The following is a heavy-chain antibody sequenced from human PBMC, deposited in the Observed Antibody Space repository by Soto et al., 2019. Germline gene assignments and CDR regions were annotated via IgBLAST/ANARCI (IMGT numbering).Heavy chain of an antibody. CDR2: IIPFLGVT. CDR1: GGTFSPYT. CDR3: ARDWESTVSTWSFGAF. J-gene: IGHJ4*02. D-gene: IGHD3-10*01. Sequence: QVQLVQSGAEVKKPGSSVKVSCKASGGTFSPYTINWVRQAPGQGLEWMGRIIPFLGVTNYARKFQARVTITADKSTTTDDMELRGLRFEDTAVYYCARDWESTVSTWSFGAFWGRGTLVTVSS. V-gene: IGHV1-69*08.